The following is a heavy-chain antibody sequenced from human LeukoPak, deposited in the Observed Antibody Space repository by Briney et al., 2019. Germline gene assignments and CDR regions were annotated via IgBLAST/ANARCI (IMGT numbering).Heavy chain of an antibody. CDR3: AREHSSSPGKVFDY. CDR2: INPNSGGT. CDR1: GYTFPGYY. J-gene: IGHJ4*02. Sequence: ASVKVSCKASGYTFPGYYMHWVRQAPGQGLEWMGWINPNSGGTNYAQKFQGRVTMTRDTSISTAYMELSRLRSDDTAVYYCAREHSSSPGKVFDYWGQGTLVTVSS. V-gene: IGHV1-2*02. D-gene: IGHD6-6*01.